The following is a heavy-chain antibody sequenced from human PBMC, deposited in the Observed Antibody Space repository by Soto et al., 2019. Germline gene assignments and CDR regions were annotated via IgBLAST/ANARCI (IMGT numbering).Heavy chain of an antibody. CDR2: IYYSGST. D-gene: IGHD3-3*01. J-gene: IGHJ5*02. V-gene: IGHV4-59*01. Sequence: SETLSLTCTVSGGSISSYYWSWIRQPPGKGLEWIGYIYYSGSTNYNPSLKSRVTISVDTSKNQFSLKLSSVTAAGTAVYYCARDRAYDFWSGYHWFDPWGQGTLLTV. CDR3: ARDRAYDFWSGYHWFDP. CDR1: GGSISSYY.